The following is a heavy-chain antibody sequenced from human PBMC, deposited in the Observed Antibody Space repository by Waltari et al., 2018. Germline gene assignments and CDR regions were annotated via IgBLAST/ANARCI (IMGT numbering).Heavy chain of an antibody. J-gene: IGHJ4*02. CDR2: THHDAPT. V-gene: IGHV4-38-2*01. CDR1: GHSIRSEYF. D-gene: IGHD6-19*01. Sequence: QVQLQESGPGLVKPSETLSLTCAVFGHSIRSEYFWGWIRQPPGKGLEWIGTTHHDAPTFYSPSLQNLITISLDTSNNQFSLRLRSMTAADTAVYYCAAVAWHYSVRIDYWGQGTLVTVSS. CDR3: AAVAWHYSVRIDY.